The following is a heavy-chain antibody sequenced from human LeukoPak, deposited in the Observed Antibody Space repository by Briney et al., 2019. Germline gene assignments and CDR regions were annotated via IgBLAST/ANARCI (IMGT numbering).Heavy chain of an antibody. D-gene: IGHD3-10*01. CDR3: ARGPFGDYFDY. CDR2: IYYSGST. Sequence: SQTLSLTCTVPGGSISSGGYYWSWIRQHPGKGLEWIGYIYYSGSTYYNPSLKSRVTISVDTSKNQFSLKLSSVTAADTAVYYCARGPFGDYFDYWGQGTLVTVSS. CDR1: GGSISSGGYY. V-gene: IGHV4-31*03. J-gene: IGHJ4*02.